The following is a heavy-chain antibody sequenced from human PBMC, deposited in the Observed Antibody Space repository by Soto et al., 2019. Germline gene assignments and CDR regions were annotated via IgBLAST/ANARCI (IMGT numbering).Heavy chain of an antibody. CDR1: GFTFSSYG. J-gene: IGHJ2*01. V-gene: IGHV3-33*01. CDR2: IWYDGSNK. CDR3: ARVIASYWYFDL. Sequence: GGALRLSCAASGFTFSSYGMHWVRQAPGKGLEWVAVIWYDGSNKYYADSVKGRFTISRDNSKNTLYLQMNSLRAEDTAVYYCARVIASYWYFDLWGRGTLVTVPQ. D-gene: IGHD6-13*01.